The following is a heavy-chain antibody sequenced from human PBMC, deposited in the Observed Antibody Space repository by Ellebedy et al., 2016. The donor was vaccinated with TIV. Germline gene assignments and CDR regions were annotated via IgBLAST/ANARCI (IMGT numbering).Heavy chain of an antibody. V-gene: IGHV4-59*01. J-gene: IGHJ4*02. Sequence: MPSETLSLTFTVSGCSISSYYWSWIRQPPGKGLEWIGYMYYSGSTNYNPSLKTRVTISVDTSKNQFSLKLSSVTAADTAVYSCARDGFVGAFDYWGQGALVTVSS. CDR3: ARDGFVGAFDY. CDR2: MYYSGST. D-gene: IGHD1-26*01. CDR1: GCSISSYY.